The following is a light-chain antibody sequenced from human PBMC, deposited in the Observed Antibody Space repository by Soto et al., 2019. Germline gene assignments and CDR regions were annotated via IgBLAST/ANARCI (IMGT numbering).Light chain of an antibody. V-gene: IGKV1-5*01. J-gene: IGKJ1*01. CDR3: QQYYSYWT. Sequence: DIQMTQSPSTLSATAGDRVTITCRASQSISSWLAWYQQKPGKAPKLLIYDASSLENGVPARFSGSRSGPEFSLTISSLQPDDFATYYCQQYYSYWTFGQGTKVDIK. CDR1: QSISSW. CDR2: DAS.